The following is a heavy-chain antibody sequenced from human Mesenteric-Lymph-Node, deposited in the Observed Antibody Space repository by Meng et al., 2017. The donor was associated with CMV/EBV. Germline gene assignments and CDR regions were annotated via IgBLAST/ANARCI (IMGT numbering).Heavy chain of an antibody. V-gene: IGHV3-53*01. CDR1: GFTVSSNY. CDR3: ARDLDIVVVPAAMDFYYGMDV. Sequence: GESLKISCAASGFTVSSNYMSWVRQAPGKGLEWVSVIYSGGSTYYADSVKGRFTISRDNSKNTLYLQMNSLRAEDTAVYYCARDLDIVVVPAAMDFYYGMDVWGQGTTVTVSS. D-gene: IGHD2-2*01. J-gene: IGHJ6*02. CDR2: IYSGGST.